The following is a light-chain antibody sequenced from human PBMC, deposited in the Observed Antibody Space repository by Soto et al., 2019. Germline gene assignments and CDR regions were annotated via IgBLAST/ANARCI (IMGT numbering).Light chain of an antibody. J-gene: IGKJ1*01. Sequence: DLQMTQSPSTLSGSVGDRVTITCRASQTISSWLAWYQQKPGKAPKLLIYKASTLKSGVPSRFSGSGSGTEFTLTISGLQPDDFATYYCQHSNSYSEAFGQGTKVELK. CDR3: QHSNSYSEA. CDR1: QTISSW. V-gene: IGKV1-5*03. CDR2: KAS.